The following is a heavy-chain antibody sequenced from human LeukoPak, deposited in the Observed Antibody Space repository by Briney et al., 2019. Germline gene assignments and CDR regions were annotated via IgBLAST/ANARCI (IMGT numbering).Heavy chain of an antibody. J-gene: IGHJ4*02. CDR3: AKDSRWRATGYYGY. D-gene: IGHD3-9*01. V-gene: IGHV3-23*01. Sequence: GGSLRLSRAASGFTFSSYAMSWVRQAPGKGLEWVSAISGSGGSTYYADSVKGRFTISRDNSKNTLYLQMNSLRAEDTAVYYCAKDSRWRATGYYGYWGQGTLVTVSS. CDR2: ISGSGGST. CDR1: GFTFSSYA.